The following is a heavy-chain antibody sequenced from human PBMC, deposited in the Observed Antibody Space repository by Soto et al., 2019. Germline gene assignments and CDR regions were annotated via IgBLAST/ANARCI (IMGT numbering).Heavy chain of an antibody. J-gene: IGHJ4*02. CDR3: ASEVTAEILFDY. D-gene: IGHD5-18*01. Sequence: QVQLVESGGDVVQPGRSLRLSCAASGFILSHYDMHWVRQAPGKGLEWLAVFSPDGSKIFHADSVQGRFTISKDLSKNRLHLQLNILRPEDTAVYFCASEVTAEILFDYGGQGTPVTVPS. CDR1: GFILSHYD. V-gene: IGHV3-30*04. CDR2: FSPDGSKI.